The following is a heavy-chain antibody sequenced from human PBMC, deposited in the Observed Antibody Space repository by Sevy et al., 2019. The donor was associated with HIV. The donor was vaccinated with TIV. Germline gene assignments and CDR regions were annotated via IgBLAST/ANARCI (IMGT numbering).Heavy chain of an antibody. CDR1: EFTFSKYG. CDR2: IWYDGSNK. D-gene: IGHD3-22*01. J-gene: IGHJ4*02. CDR3: VRGADYYDSSGANCDY. V-gene: IGHV3-33*01. Sequence: GGSLRLSCAASEFTFSKYGMHWVRQAPGKGLEWVALIWYDGSNKYYADSVKGRFTISRDNSKNTLYLQRNSLRAEDTAVYYCVRGADYYDSSGANCDYWGQGTLVTVSS.